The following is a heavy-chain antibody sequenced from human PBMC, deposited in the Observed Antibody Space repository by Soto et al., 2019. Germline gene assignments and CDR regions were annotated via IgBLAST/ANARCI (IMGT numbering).Heavy chain of an antibody. D-gene: IGHD6-6*01. V-gene: IGHV3-23*01. CDR2: LSGSGAST. CDR3: AREGSSYSFYYGIRV. J-gene: IGHJ6*02. Sequence: PGGSLRLSCAASGFTFSDFAMSWVRQAPGKGLEWVAGLSGSGASTYYAESVRGRFSISRDNAKNQMFLQMSSLGVEDTAVYYCAREGSSYSFYYGIRVWGQGTTVTVSS. CDR1: GFTFSDFA.